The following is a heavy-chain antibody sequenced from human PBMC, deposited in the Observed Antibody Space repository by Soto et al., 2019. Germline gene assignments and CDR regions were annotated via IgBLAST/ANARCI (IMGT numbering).Heavy chain of an antibody. J-gene: IGHJ6*02. V-gene: IGHV3-7*01. CDR2: IKQDGSEK. CDR1: GFTFSTYW. CDR3: VRDWSTFWGMDV. Sequence: PGGSLRLSCAASGFTFSTYWMNWVRQAPGKGLEWVANIKQDGSEKYYVDSVKGRFAISRDNAKDSLFLQMNNLRAEDTAVYCCVRDWSTFWGMDVWGQGTTVTVSS.